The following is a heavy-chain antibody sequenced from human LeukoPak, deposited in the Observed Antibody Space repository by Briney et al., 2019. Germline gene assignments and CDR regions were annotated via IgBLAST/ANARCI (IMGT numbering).Heavy chain of an antibody. V-gene: IGHV4-31*03. CDR1: GGSISSGGYY. Sequence: SQTLSLTCTVSGGSISSGGYYWSWIRQHPGKGLEWIGYIYYSGSTYYNPSLKSRVTISVDKSKNQFSLKLSSVTAADTAVYYCARLGHQGFDYWGQGTLVTVSS. CDR2: IYYSGST. J-gene: IGHJ4*02. CDR3: ARLGHQGFDY. D-gene: IGHD1-26*01.